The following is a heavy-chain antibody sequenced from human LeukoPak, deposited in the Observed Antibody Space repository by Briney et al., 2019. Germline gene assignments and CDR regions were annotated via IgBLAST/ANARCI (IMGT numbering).Heavy chain of an antibody. Sequence: SETLTLTCTVSGFSISSYYWSWIRQPPGKGLEWVGYIYYSGSTSYNPSLKNRVTISVDTSKNQFSLKLSSVTAADTAVYYCARHWSYCGGDCYSGGIDYGGQGTLVTVSS. V-gene: IGHV4-59*08. D-gene: IGHD2-21*02. CDR2: IYYSGST. CDR3: ARHWSYCGGDCYSGGIDY. J-gene: IGHJ4*02. CDR1: GFSISSYY.